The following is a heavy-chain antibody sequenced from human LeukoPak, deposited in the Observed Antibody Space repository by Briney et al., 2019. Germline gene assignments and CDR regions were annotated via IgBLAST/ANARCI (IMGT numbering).Heavy chain of an antibody. CDR2: IYYSGST. CDR1: GGSISSGGYY. CDR3: ARVYVLEWELPSGMDV. D-gene: IGHD1-26*01. Sequence: PSETLSLTCTVSGGSISSGGYYWGWIRQHPGKGLEWIGYIYYSGSTYYNPSLKSRVTISVDTSKNQFSLKLSSVTAADTAVYYCARVYVLEWELPSGMDVWGQGTTVTVSS. V-gene: IGHV4-31*03. J-gene: IGHJ6*02.